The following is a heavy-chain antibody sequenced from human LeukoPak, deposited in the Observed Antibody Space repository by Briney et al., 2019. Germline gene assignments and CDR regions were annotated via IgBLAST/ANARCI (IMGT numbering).Heavy chain of an antibody. V-gene: IGHV5-51*01. CDR1: GYSFTTYW. CDR3: ARLERVGDYFDY. D-gene: IGHD1-1*01. J-gene: IGHJ4*02. CDR2: IYPGDSDT. Sequence: GESLKISCKTSGYSFTTYWIGWVRQMPGKGLEWMGLIYPGDSDTRYGPSFQGQVTISADRSISTAYLQWSSLMASDTAMYYRARLERVGDYFDYWGQGTLVTVSS.